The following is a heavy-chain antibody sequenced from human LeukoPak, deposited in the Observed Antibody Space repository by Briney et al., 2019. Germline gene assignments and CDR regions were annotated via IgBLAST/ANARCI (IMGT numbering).Heavy chain of an antibody. CDR2: INPDSGGT. D-gene: IGHD1-1*01. Sequence: ASVKVSCTATGYTFSGYYIYWARQAPGQGLEWLGWINPDSGGTNYAQKFQGRVTMTRDTSISTAYMELSRLRSDDTAVYYCARDFQDAGTSNYMDVWGKGTTVTVSS. J-gene: IGHJ6*03. CDR3: ARDFQDAGTSNYMDV. V-gene: IGHV1-2*02. CDR1: GYTFSGYY.